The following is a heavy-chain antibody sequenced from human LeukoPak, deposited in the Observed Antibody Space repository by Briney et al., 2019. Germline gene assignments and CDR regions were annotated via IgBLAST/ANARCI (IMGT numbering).Heavy chain of an antibody. Sequence: SQTLSLTCTVSGGSISSGDYYWSWIRQPPGTGLEWIGYIYYSGSTYYNPSLKSRVTISVDTSKNQFSLKLSSVTAADTAVYYCARALGRGVTTTLPYYYGMDVWGQGTTVTVSS. CDR3: ARALGRGVTTTLPYYYGMDV. D-gene: IGHD4-17*01. CDR1: GGSISSGDYY. CDR2: IYYSGST. V-gene: IGHV4-30-4*01. J-gene: IGHJ6*02.